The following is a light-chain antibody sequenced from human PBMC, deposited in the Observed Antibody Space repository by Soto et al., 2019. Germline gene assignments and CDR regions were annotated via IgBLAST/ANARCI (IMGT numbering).Light chain of an antibody. J-gene: IGKJ4*01. Sequence: DTQMTQSPSSLSASVGDRVTITCQASQGIAKYLHWYQQKPGKAPKLLIYHASNLQTGVPSRFSGSGSGTDSTFTISSLQPEDIATYYCQQSDNLPLTFGGGTKVEI. CDR2: HAS. CDR1: QGIAKY. V-gene: IGKV1-33*01. CDR3: QQSDNLPLT.